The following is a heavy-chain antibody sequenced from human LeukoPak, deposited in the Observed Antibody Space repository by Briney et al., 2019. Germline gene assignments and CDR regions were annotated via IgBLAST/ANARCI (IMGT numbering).Heavy chain of an antibody. Sequence: ASVKASCKASGYTFTGYYMHWVRQAPGQGLEWMGWINPNSGGTNYAQKFQGRVTMTRDTSISTAYMELSRLRSDDTAVYYCARDAYYYDSSGVFDIWGQGTMVTVSS. D-gene: IGHD3-22*01. CDR1: GYTFTGYY. CDR2: INPNSGGT. CDR3: ARDAYYYDSSGVFDI. V-gene: IGHV1-2*02. J-gene: IGHJ3*02.